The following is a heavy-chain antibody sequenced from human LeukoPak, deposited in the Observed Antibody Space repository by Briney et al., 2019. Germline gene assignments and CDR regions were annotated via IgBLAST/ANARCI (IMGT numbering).Heavy chain of an antibody. CDR1: GGSFSGYY. CDR2: INHSGST. D-gene: IGHD6-13*01. J-gene: IGHJ4*02. V-gene: IGHV4-34*01. CDR3: ARRGRVAAAGFDY. Sequence: SETLSLTCAVYGGSFSGYYWSWIRQPPGKGLDWIGEINHSGSTNYNPSLKSRVTISVDTSKNQFSLKLSSVTAADTAVYYCARRGRVAAAGFDYWGQGTLVTVSS.